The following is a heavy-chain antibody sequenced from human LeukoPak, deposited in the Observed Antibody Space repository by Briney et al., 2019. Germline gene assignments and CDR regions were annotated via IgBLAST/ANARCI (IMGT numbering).Heavy chain of an antibody. V-gene: IGHV3-23*01. Sequence: GGSLRLSCAASGFTFSSYAMSWVRQAPGKGLEWVSAISGSGGSTYYADSVKGRFTISKDNSKNTLYLQMNSLRAEDTAVYYCAKLRRREGAFGIWGQGTMVTVSS. CDR3: AKLRRREGAFGI. CDR2: ISGSGGST. CDR1: GFTFSSYA. J-gene: IGHJ3*02. D-gene: IGHD1-26*01.